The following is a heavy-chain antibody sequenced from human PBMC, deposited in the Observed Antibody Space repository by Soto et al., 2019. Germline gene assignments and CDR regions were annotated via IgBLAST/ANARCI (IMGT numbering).Heavy chain of an antibody. CDR3: ARLKVRFLEWFPIDFDY. J-gene: IGHJ4*02. D-gene: IGHD3-3*01. Sequence: PSETLSLTCAVSGGSISSSSYYWGWVRQPPGEGLEWIGSIYYSGSTYYNPSLKSRVTISVDTSKNQFSLKLSPVTAADTAVYYCARLKVRFLEWFPIDFDYWGQGTLVTVSS. CDR1: GGSISSSSYY. CDR2: IYYSGST. V-gene: IGHV4-39*01.